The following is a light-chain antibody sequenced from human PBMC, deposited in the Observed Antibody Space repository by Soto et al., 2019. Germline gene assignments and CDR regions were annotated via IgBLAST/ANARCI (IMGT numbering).Light chain of an antibody. J-gene: IGKJ1*01. CDR1: QSVSSAY. CDR2: AAS. Sequence: EIVLTQSPGTLSLSPGERATLSCRASQSVSSAYLAWYQHKPGQPPTLLIYAASSRVTGIPDRFSGSGSGTDFTSTLSRLEPEDFAVYFCQRYGSSSTWPFGQGTKVEIK. CDR3: QRYGSSSTWP. V-gene: IGKV3-20*01.